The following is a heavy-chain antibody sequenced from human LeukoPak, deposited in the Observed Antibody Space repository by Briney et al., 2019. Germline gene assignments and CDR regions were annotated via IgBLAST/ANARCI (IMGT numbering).Heavy chain of an antibody. Sequence: SETPSLTCTVSGGSISSYYWSWIRQPAGKGLEWIGRIYTSGSTNYNPSLKSRVTMSVDTSKNQFSLKLSSVTAADTDVYYCALGYCSGGSCYSADYWGQGTLVTVSS. CDR2: IYTSGST. V-gene: IGHV4-4*07. CDR1: GGSISSYY. J-gene: IGHJ4*02. D-gene: IGHD2-15*01. CDR3: ALGYCSGGSCYSADY.